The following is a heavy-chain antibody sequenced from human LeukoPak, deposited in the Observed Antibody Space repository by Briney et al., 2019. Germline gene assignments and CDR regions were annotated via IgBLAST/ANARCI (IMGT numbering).Heavy chain of an antibody. V-gene: IGHV3-30*02. Sequence: PGGSLRLSCAASGFTFSSYGMHWVRQAPGKGLEWVAFIRYDGSNKYYADSVKGRFTISRDNSKNTLYLQMNSLRAEDTAVYYCAKDLVVVAATLYYYYGMDVWGQGTTVTVSS. J-gene: IGHJ6*02. CDR2: IRYDGSNK. CDR3: AKDLVVVAATLYYYYGMDV. D-gene: IGHD2-15*01. CDR1: GFTFSSYG.